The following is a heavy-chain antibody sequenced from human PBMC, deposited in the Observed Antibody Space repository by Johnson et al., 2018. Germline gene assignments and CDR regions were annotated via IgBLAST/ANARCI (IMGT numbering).Heavy chain of an antibody. CDR2: IIPIFGIV. CDR3: AREDYRYFGSGGLFYDSGRDV. CDR1: EGTFSRSA. J-gene: IGHJ6*02. V-gene: IGHV1-69*12. Sequence: QVQLVQSGAEVRKPGSSVKVSCRASEGTFSRSAISCVRQAPGQGLEWMGGIIPIFGIVDYAQKFQARVTIAADESTNTADIELNSLRSEDTAVYYCAREDYRYFGSGGLFYDSGRDVWGQGTTVTVSS. D-gene: IGHD3-10*01.